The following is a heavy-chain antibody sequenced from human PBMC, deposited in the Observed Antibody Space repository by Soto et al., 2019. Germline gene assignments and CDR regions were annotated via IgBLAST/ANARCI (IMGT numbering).Heavy chain of an antibody. CDR1: GGSISSGDYY. V-gene: IGHV4-30-4*01. Sequence: SETLSLTCTVSGGSISSGDYYWSWIRQPPGKGLEWIGYIYYSGSTYYNPSLKSRVTISVDTSKNQFSLKLSSVTAADTAVYYCARGGKYYAFWSGPNWFDPWGQGTLVTVSS. J-gene: IGHJ5*02. CDR2: IYYSGST. D-gene: IGHD3-3*01. CDR3: ARGGKYYAFWSGPNWFDP.